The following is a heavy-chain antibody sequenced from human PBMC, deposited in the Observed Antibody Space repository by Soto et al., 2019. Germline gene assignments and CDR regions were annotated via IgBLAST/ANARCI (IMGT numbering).Heavy chain of an antibody. CDR1: GFTFSSYA. V-gene: IGHV3-30-3*01. Sequence: PGGSMRLSCAASGFTFSSYAMHWVRQAPGKGLEWVAVISYDGSNKYYADSVKGRFTISRDNSKNTLYLQMNSLRAEDTAVYYCARELYCVGDCFDAFDIWGQGTMVTVSS. J-gene: IGHJ3*02. CDR2: ISYDGSNK. D-gene: IGHD2-21*02. CDR3: ARELYCVGDCFDAFDI.